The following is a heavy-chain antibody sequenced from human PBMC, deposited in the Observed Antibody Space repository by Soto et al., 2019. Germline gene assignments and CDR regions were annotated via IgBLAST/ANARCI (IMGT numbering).Heavy chain of an antibody. CDR1: GFSLSTSEVG. Sequence: QITLKESGPTLVKPTQTLTLTCTFSGFSLSTSEVGVGWIRQPPGKALEWLALLYWDDDKRYNPSLKSRLTITTDTSKNQVVLTLTNMHPVDTATYYCVHRAGMGGNSWLPGHWGQGTLVTVSS. CDR2: LYWDDDK. CDR3: VHRAGMGGNSWLPGH. V-gene: IGHV2-5*02. D-gene: IGHD6-13*01. J-gene: IGHJ4*02.